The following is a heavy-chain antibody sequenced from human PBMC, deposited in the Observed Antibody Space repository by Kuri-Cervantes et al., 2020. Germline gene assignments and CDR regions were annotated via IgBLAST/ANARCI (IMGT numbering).Heavy chain of an antibody. CDR2: ISYDGSNK. CDR1: GFTFSSYA. CDR3: ARSCRSTSCFDY. J-gene: IGHJ4*02. D-gene: IGHD2-2*01. Sequence: GESLKISCAASGFTFSSYAMHWVRQAPGKGLEWVAVISYDGSNKYYADSVKGRFTISRDNSKNTLYLQMNSLRAEDTAVYYCARSCRSTSCFDYWGQGTLVTVSS. V-gene: IGHV3-30-3*01.